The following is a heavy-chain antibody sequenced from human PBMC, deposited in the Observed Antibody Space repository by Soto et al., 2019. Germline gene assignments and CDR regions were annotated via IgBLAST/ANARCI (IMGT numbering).Heavy chain of an antibody. CDR2: ISGSGGST. V-gene: IGHV3-23*01. D-gene: IGHD3-22*01. CDR3: AKEAVGSRGYSYTPLYFDY. CDR1: GFTFSSYA. Sequence: LRLSCAASGFTFSSYAMSWVRQAPGKGLEWVSAISGSGGSTYYADSVKGRFTISRDNSKNTLYLQMNSLRAEDTAVYYCAKEAVGSRGYSYTPLYFDYWGQGTLVTVSS. J-gene: IGHJ4*02.